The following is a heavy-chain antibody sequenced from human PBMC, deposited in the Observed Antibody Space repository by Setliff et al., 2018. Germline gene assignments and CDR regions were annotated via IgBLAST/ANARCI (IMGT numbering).Heavy chain of an antibody. V-gene: IGHV3-23*01. CDR3: ARERYFWSGYHN. J-gene: IGHJ4*02. Sequence: GGSLRLSCVASGFTFSSYAMSWVRQAPGKGLEWVSAISGSGVSTYYADSVKGRFTISRDNSKNTLYLQMNSLRAEDTAVYYCARERYFWSGYHNWGQGTLVTVSS. CDR1: GFTFSSYA. CDR2: ISGSGVST. D-gene: IGHD3-3*01.